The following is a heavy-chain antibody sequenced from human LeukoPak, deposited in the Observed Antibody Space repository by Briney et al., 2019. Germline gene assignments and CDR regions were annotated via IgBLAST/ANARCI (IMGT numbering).Heavy chain of an antibody. CDR2: IWYDGSNK. J-gene: IGHJ4*02. V-gene: IGHV3-33*01. Sequence: GGSLRLSCAASGVTVSSYGMHWVRQAPGKGLEWVAVIWYDGSNKYYADSVKGRFTISRDNSKNMLYLQMNSLRAEDTAVYYCAREGYYDSSGYMLDWGQGTLVTVSS. CDR1: GVTVSSYG. D-gene: IGHD3-22*01. CDR3: AREGYYDSSGYMLD.